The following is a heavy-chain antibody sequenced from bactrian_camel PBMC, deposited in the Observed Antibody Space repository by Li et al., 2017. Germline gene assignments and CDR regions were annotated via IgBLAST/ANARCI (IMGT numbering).Heavy chain of an antibody. Sequence: VQLVESGGGSVQAGGSLRLACKVSGYTSSNYCIGWFRQAPGREREGVAAIYTGYGTQYYADSVKGRCTISQDKANNTVYLQMSSLNPEDTATYYCAARLGRLGCGLLSSFHFWGQGTQ. CDR1: GYTSSNYC. D-gene: IGHD1*01. CDR3: AARLGRLGCGLLSSFHF. J-gene: IGHJ4*01. CDR2: IYTGYGTQ. V-gene: IGHV3S40*01.